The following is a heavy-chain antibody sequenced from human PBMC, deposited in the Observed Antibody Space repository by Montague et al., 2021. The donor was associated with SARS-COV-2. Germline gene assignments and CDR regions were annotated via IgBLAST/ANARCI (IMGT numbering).Heavy chain of an antibody. J-gene: IGHJ4*02. CDR2: MYYTGHT. CDR3: ARSRANVPSRPGFDY. D-gene: IGHD6-6*01. V-gene: IGHV4-61*01. CDR1: GASVASGNFY. Sequence: ESLSLICTVSGASVASGNFYWSWIRQPPGKGLEWIGYMYYTGHTNYNPSLESRVTMPVDPSKNQFSLTLTSVTAADTAVYYCARSRANVPSRPGFDYWGQGALVTVSS.